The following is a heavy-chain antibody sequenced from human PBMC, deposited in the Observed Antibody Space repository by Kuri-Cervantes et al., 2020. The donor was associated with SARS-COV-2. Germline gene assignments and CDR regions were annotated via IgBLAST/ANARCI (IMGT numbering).Heavy chain of an antibody. J-gene: IGHJ4*01. V-gene: IGHV3-7*03. Sequence: GGSLRLSCVTSGFNFNSFWMSWVRQVPGKGLEWVANIKQDGNERHSVDSVEGRFTISRDNTKNSIYLQMNRLRPEDTAVYFCARLTDTHVYFDYWGRGTLVTVSS. CDR2: IKQDGNER. D-gene: IGHD3-16*01. CDR3: ARLTDTHVYFDY. CDR1: GFNFNSFW.